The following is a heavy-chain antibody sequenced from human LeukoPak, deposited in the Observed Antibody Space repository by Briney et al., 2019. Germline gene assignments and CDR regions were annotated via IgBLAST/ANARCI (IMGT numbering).Heavy chain of an antibody. V-gene: IGHV3-49*03. Sequence: GGSLRLSCTASGFTFGDYAMSWFRQAPGKGLEWVGFIRSKAYGGTTEYAASVKGRFTISGDDSKSIAYLQMNSLKTEDTAVYYCTRDEAYGSGSYYSITYYYYGMDVWGQGTTVTVSS. CDR2: IRSKAYGGTT. CDR3: TRDEAYGSGSYYSITYYYYGMDV. J-gene: IGHJ6*02. D-gene: IGHD3-10*01. CDR1: GFTFGDYA.